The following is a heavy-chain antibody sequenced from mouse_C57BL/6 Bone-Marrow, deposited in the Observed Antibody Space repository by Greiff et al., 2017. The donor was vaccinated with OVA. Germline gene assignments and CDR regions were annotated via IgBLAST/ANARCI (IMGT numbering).Heavy chain of an antibody. J-gene: IGHJ3*01. D-gene: IGHD2-4*01. CDR2: FYPGSGSI. Sequence: VKLQESGAELVKPGASVKLSCKASGYTFTEYTIHWVKQRSGQGLEWIGWFYPGSGSIKYNEKFKDKATLTADKSSSTVYMELSRLTSEDSAVYFCARHEGGDYEGEAWFAYWGQGTLVTVSA. CDR3: ARHEGGDYEGEAWFAY. V-gene: IGHV1-62-2*01. CDR1: GYTFTEYT.